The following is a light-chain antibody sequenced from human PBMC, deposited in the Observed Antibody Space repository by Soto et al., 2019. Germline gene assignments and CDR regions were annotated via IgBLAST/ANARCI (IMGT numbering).Light chain of an antibody. CDR3: QQHGTSPRT. CDR1: QSFRGL. CDR2: DAS. Sequence: EIVLTQSPGTLSLSPGERATLSCRASQSFRGLLAWYQQKPGQAPRLLIYDASSRATGISDRFSGSGSGTDFTLIISRLEPEDFAVYYCQQHGTSPRTFGHGTKVDIK. J-gene: IGKJ1*01. V-gene: IGKV3-20*01.